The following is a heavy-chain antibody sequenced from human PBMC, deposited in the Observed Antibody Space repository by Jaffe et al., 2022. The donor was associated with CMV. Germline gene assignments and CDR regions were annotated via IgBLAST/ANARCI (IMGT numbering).Heavy chain of an antibody. CDR1: GGTFSSYA. D-gene: IGHD3-22*01. J-gene: IGHJ4*02. CDR3: AREGQIDYYYDSSGYYQGPFDY. V-gene: IGHV1-69*09. CDR2: IIPILGIA. Sequence: QVQLVQSGAEVKKPGSSVKVSCKASGGTFSSYAISWVRQAPGQGLEWMGRIIPILGIANYAQKFQGRVTITADKSTSTAYMELSSLRSEDTAVYYCAREGQIDYYYDSSGYYQGPFDYWGQGTLVTVSS.